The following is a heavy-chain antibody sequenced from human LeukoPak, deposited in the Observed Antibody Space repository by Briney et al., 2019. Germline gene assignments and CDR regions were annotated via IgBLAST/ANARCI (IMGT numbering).Heavy chain of an antibody. J-gene: IGHJ4*02. CDR1: GYTFTNYG. CDR2: ISGYNGKI. D-gene: IGHD6-13*01. Sequence: ASVKVSCKASGYTFTNYGISWVRQAPGQGLGWMGWISGYNGKINYAQKLQGRVTMTTDTSTSTAYMELRSLRSDDTAVYYCARDTGIAVAGTGDFDYWGQGTLVTVSS. V-gene: IGHV1-18*01. CDR3: ARDTGIAVAGTGDFDY.